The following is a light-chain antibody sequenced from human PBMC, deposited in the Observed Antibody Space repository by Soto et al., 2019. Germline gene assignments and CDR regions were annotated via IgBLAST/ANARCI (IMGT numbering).Light chain of an antibody. CDR2: GVS. V-gene: IGLV2-8*01. CDR1: SSGVGGNNY. Sequence: QSALTQPPSASGSPGQSVTVSCTGTSSGVGGNNYASWYQQHPGKASKPMIYGVSKRPSGVPDRFSGSKSGNTASLTVSGLQAEDEADYCCSSYAGSNNYVFGTGTKLTVL. CDR3: SSYAGSNNYV. J-gene: IGLJ1*01.